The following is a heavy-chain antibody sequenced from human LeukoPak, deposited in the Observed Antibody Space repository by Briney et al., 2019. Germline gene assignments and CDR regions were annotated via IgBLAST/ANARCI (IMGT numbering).Heavy chain of an antibody. CDR3: AKVYSSSWYGVDY. Sequence: GGSLRLSCAASGFTFDDYAMHWVRQAPGKGLEWVSLISWDGGSTYYADSVKGRFTISRDNSKNSLYLQMNGLRAEDTALYYCAKVYSSSWYGVDYWGQGTLVTVSS. J-gene: IGHJ4*02. CDR1: GFTFDDYA. CDR2: ISWDGGST. V-gene: IGHV3-43D*03. D-gene: IGHD6-13*01.